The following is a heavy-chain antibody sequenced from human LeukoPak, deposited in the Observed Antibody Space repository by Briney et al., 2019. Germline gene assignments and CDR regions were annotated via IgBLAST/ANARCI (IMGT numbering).Heavy chain of an antibody. CDR2: IYSSGST. D-gene: IGHD6-6*01. J-gene: IGHJ4*02. V-gene: IGHV4-59*01. Sequence: PSETLSLTCTVSGGSISSYYWSWIRQPPGKGLECIGYIYSSGSTNYNPSLKSRVTISVDTTKNQFSLKLSSVTAADTAVYYCASGSSSFDYWGQGTLVTVSS. CDR1: GGSISSYY. CDR3: ASGSSSFDY.